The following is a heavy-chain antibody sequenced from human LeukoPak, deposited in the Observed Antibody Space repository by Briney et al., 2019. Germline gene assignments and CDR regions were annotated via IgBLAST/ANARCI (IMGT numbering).Heavy chain of an antibody. V-gene: IGHV4-34*01. Sequence: SETLSLTCAVYGGSFSGYYWSWIRQPPGKGLEWIGEINHSGSTNYNPSLKSRVTISVDTSKNQFSLKLSSVTAADTAVYYCARTFNSRRITIFGVVGYFDYWGQGTLVTVSS. CDR2: INHSGST. J-gene: IGHJ4*02. CDR3: ARTFNSRRITIFGVVGYFDY. D-gene: IGHD3-3*01. CDR1: GGSFSGYY.